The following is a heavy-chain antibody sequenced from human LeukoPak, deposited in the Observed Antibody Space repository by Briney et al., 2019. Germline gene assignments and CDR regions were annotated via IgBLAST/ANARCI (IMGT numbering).Heavy chain of an antibody. Sequence: ASVKVSCKASGYTFTSYYMHWVRQAPGQGLEWMGIINPSGGSTSYAQKFQGRVTMTRDTSTSTVYMELSSLRSEDTAVYYCARIYDILTGYPGLAFGYWDQGTLVTVSS. J-gene: IGHJ4*02. CDR2: INPSGGST. CDR3: ARIYDILTGYPGLAFGY. CDR1: GYTFTSYY. D-gene: IGHD3-9*01. V-gene: IGHV1-46*01.